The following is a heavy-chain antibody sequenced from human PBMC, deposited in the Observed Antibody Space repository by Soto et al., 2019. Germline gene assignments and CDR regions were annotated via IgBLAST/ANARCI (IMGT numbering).Heavy chain of an antibody. V-gene: IGHV3-49*03. CDR3: TRAISWYRFCNWFDP. CDR1: GFTFGDYA. CDR2: IRSKAYGGTT. Sequence: GGSLRLSCTASGFTFGDYAMSWFRQAPGKGLEWVGFIRSKAYGGTTEYAASVKGRFTISRDDSKSIAYLQMKSLKTEDTAVYYCTRAISWYRFCNWFDPWGQGNLVTVS. D-gene: IGHD6-13*01. J-gene: IGHJ5*02.